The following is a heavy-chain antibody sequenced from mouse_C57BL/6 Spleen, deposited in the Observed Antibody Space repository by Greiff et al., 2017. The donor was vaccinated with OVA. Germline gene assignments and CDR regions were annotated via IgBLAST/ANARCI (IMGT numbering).Heavy chain of an antibody. CDR3: ARHTQNDYSFAY. V-gene: IGHV5-9*01. D-gene: IGHD2-4*01. CDR2: ISGGGGNT. Sequence: EVQGVESGGGLVKPGGSLKLSCAASGFTFSSYTMSWVRQTPEKRLEWVATISGGGGNTYYPDSVKGRFTISRDNAKNTLYLQMSSLRSEDTALYYCARHTQNDYSFAYWGQGTLVTVSA. J-gene: IGHJ3*01. CDR1: GFTFSSYT.